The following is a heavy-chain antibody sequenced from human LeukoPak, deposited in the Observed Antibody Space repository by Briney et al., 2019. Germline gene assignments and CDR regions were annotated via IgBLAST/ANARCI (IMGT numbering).Heavy chain of an antibody. CDR2: ISGSGDNT. CDR3: AKDNSGWSGYFHH. V-gene: IGHV3-23*01. Sequence: GGSLRLSCAASGFTFSSDAMSWVRQAPGKGLEWVSAISGSGDNTYYADSVKGRFTISRDDSKNTLYMQMNSLRAEDTAVYYCAKDNSGWSGYFHHWGQGTLVTVSS. J-gene: IGHJ1*01. CDR1: GFTFSSDA. D-gene: IGHD6-19*01.